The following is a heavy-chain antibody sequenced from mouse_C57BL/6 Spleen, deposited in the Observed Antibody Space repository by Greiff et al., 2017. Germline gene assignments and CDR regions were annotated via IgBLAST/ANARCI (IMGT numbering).Heavy chain of an antibody. CDR2: ISYDGSN. Sequence: ESGPGLVKPSQSLSLTCSVTGYSITSGYYWNWIRQFPGNKLEWMGYISYDGSNNYNPSLKNRISITRDTSKNQFFLKLNSVTTEDTATYYCAREGDDYDGNWYFDVWGTGTTVTVSS. J-gene: IGHJ1*03. CDR3: AREGDDYDGNWYFDV. CDR1: GYSITSGYY. V-gene: IGHV3-6*01. D-gene: IGHD2-4*01.